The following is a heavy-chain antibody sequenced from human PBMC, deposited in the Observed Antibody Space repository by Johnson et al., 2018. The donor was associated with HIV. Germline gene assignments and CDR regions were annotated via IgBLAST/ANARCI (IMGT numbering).Heavy chain of an antibody. CDR3: ARDRYPRRYFDWLFDAFDI. Sequence: QVQLVESGGGVVRPGGSLRLSCAASGFTFSSYAMHWVRQAPGKGLEWVAVISYDGSNKYYDASVKGRFTISRDNSKNTLYLQMNSLRAEDTAVYYCARDRYPRRYFDWLFDAFDIWGQGTMVTVSS. CDR2: ISYDGSNK. J-gene: IGHJ3*02. V-gene: IGHV3-30-3*01. CDR1: GFTFSSYA. D-gene: IGHD3-9*01.